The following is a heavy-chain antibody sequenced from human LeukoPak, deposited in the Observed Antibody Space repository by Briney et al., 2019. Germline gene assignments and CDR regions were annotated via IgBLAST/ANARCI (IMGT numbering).Heavy chain of an antibody. D-gene: IGHD3-10*01. CDR2: IYYSGST. J-gene: IGHJ2*01. V-gene: IGHV4-30-4*01. CDR3: ARDRSYYYPRGYFDL. Sequence: PSETLSLTCTVSGGSIRSGDYYWSWIRQPPGKGLEWIGYIYYSGSTYYNPSLKSRVTISLDTSKNQFSLKLSSVTAADTAVYYCARDRSYYYPRGYFDLWGRGTLVTVSS. CDR1: GGSIRSGDYY.